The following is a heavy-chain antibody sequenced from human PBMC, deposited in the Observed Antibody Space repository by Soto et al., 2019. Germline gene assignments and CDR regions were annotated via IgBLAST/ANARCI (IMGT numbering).Heavy chain of an antibody. Sequence: VQLVQSGAEVKKPGASVKVSCKTSGDSFNDYYIHWVRQAPGQGLEWMGWINPNVGVTKYAQKFQGRVTVTRDTSIRTVYMELSSMRSDDTAVYYCAIESGGATATLDYYYFYKDVWGKGTTVTVSS. D-gene: IGHD5-12*01. V-gene: IGHV1-2*02. CDR3: AIESGGATATLDYYYFYKDV. CDR2: INPNVGVT. CDR1: GDSFNDYY. J-gene: IGHJ6*03.